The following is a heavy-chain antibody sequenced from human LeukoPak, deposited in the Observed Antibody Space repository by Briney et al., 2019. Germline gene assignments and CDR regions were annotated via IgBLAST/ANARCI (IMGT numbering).Heavy chain of an antibody. V-gene: IGHV3-21*04. CDR3: AKVPSYYYDSSGYYPPDY. Sequence: GGSLRLSCAASGFTFSSYAMSWVRQAPGKGLEWVSSISSSSSYIYYADSVKGRFTISRDNAKNSLSLQMNSLRAEDTAVYYCAKVPSYYYDSSGYYPPDYWGQGTLVTVSS. CDR1: GFTFSSYA. D-gene: IGHD3-22*01. CDR2: ISSSSSYI. J-gene: IGHJ4*02.